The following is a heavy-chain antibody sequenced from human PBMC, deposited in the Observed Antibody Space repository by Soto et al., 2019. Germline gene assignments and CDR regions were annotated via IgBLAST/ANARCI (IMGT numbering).Heavy chain of an antibody. CDR2: INHSGST. Sequence: SETLSLTCAVYGGSFSGYYWSWIRQPPGKGLEWIGEINHSGSTNYNPSLKSRVTISVDTSKNQFSLKLSSVTAADTAVYYCARELELRNWFDPWGQGTLVTVSS. D-gene: IGHD1-7*01. V-gene: IGHV4-34*01. CDR1: GGSFSGYY. CDR3: ARELELRNWFDP. J-gene: IGHJ5*02.